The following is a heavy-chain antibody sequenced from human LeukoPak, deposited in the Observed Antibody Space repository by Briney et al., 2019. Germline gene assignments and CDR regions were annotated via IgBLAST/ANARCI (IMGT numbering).Heavy chain of an antibody. Sequence: PGGSLRLSCAASGFTVSSNYMSWVRQAPGKGLEWVSVIYSGGSTYYADSEKGRFTISRDNSKNTLYLQMNSLRAEDTAVYYCARDLSNRGYDYGSSWGSVWGQGTLVTVSS. CDR3: ARDLSNRGYDYGSSWGSV. J-gene: IGHJ4*02. V-gene: IGHV3-66*01. CDR2: IYSGGST. D-gene: IGHD5-12*01. CDR1: GFTVSSNY.